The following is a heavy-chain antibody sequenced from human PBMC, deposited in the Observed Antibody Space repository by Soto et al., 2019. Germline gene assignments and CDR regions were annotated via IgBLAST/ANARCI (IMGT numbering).Heavy chain of an antibody. J-gene: IGHJ4*02. CDR1: GFTFSNAW. V-gene: IGHV3-15*01. Sequence: GGSLSRSRADSGFTFSNAWVSWVRQAPGKGLEWVGRIKSKTDGGTTDYAAPVKGRFTISRDDSKNTLYLQMNSLKTEDTAVYYCTTDLRDYYDSSGYYPFDIWGQGTLVTVSS. D-gene: IGHD3-22*01. CDR2: IKSKTDGGTT. CDR3: TTDLRDYYDSSGYYPFDI.